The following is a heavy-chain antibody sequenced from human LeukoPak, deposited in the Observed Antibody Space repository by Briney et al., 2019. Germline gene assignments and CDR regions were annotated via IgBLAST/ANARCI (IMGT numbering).Heavy chain of an antibody. CDR1: GFTFSDYY. CDR3: AREDDYVWGSYRSTYFDY. J-gene: IGHJ4*02. V-gene: IGHV3-11*04. Sequence: GGSLRLSCAASGFTFSDYYMSWIRQAPGKGLEWVSYISSRGRTIYYADSVKGRFTISRDNAKNSLYLQMDSLRAEDTAVYYCAREDDYVWGSYRSTYFDYWGQGTLVTVSS. CDR2: ISSRGRTI. D-gene: IGHD3-16*02.